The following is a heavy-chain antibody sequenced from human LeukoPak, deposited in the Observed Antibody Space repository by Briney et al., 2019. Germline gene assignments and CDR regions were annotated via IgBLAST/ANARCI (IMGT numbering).Heavy chain of an antibody. J-gene: IGHJ4*02. CDR2: IYYSGST. CDR3: ARGHTGPFDY. CDR1: GGSVSSGSYY. Sequence: SETLSLTCTVSGGSVSSGSYYWSWIRQPPGKGQEWIGYIYYSGSTNYNPSLKSRVTISVDTSKNQFSLKLSSVTAADTAVYYCARGHTGPFDYWGQGTLVTVSS. D-gene: IGHD7-27*01. V-gene: IGHV4-61*01.